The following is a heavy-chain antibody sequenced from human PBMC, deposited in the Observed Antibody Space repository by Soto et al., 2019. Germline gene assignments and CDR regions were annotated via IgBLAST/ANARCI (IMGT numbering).Heavy chain of an antibody. D-gene: IGHD4-17*01. CDR2: ISWNSGSI. J-gene: IGHJ4*02. V-gene: IGHV3-9*01. Sequence: EVQLVESGGGLVQPGRSLRLSCAVSGFSFDDYAMHWVRQAPGKGLEWVSGISWNSGSIDYADSVKGRFTISRDNAKNSLYLHINSLRPEDTALYYCSKDIFPDYGDYGTFDSWGPGTRVTVSS. CDR3: SKDIFPDYGDYGTFDS. CDR1: GFSFDDYA.